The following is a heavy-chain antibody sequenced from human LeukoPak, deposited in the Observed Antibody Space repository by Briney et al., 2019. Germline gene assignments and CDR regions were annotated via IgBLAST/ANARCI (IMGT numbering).Heavy chain of an antibody. J-gene: IGHJ6*03. V-gene: IGHV4-59*01. CDR2: IYYSGST. Sequence: SETLSLTCTVSGGSISSYYWSWIRQPPGKGLEWIGYIYYSGSTNYNPSLKSRVTISVDTSKNQFSLKLSSVTAADTAVYYCARVTTGGVNYYYYYMDVWGKGTTVTVSS. CDR3: ARVTTGGVNYYYYYMDV. D-gene: IGHD4-17*01. CDR1: GGSISSYY.